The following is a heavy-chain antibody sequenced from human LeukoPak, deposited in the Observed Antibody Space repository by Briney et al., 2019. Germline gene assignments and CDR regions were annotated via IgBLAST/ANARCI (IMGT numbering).Heavy chain of an antibody. V-gene: IGHV1-3*01. CDR2: INAGNGNT. Sequence: GASVKVSCKASGYTFTSYAMHWVRQAPGQRLEWMGWINAGNGNTKYSQKFQGRVTITRDTSASTAYMELSSLRSEDTAVYYCARDYGYGSGSYNDAFDIWGQGTMVTVSS. CDR1: GYTFTSYA. J-gene: IGHJ3*02. CDR3: ARDYGYGSGSYNDAFDI. D-gene: IGHD3-10*01.